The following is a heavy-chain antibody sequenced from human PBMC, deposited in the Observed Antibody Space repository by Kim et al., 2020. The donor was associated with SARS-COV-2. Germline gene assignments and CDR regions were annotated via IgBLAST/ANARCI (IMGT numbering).Heavy chain of an antibody. CDR1: GFTFSSYS. J-gene: IGHJ4*02. CDR3: ARDSRIAARPPLVY. V-gene: IGHV3-21*01. Sequence: GGSLRLSCAASGFTFSSYSMNWVRQAPGKGLEWVSSISSSSSYIYYADSVKGRFTISRDTAKNSLYLQMNSLRAEDTAVFYCARDSRIAARPPLVYWGQGARVTVTS. D-gene: IGHD6-6*01. CDR2: ISSSSSYI.